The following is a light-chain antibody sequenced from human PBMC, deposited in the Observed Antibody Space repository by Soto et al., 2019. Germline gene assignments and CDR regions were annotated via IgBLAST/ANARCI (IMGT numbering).Light chain of an antibody. CDR1: SSDVGDNY. CDR2: EVT. J-gene: IGLJ1*01. CDR3: SSYAGTNNYV. Sequence: QSALTQPPSASGSPGQSVTISCTGTSSDVGDNYVSWYQQHPGKAPKLMIYEVTKRPSDIPDRFSSSKSGNTASLTVSGLQAEDEADYYCSSYAGTNNYVLGTGTKV. V-gene: IGLV2-8*01.